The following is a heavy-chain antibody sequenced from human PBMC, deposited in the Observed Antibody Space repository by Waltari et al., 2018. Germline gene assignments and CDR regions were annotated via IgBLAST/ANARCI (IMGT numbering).Heavy chain of an antibody. CDR1: GYTFTDYY. D-gene: IGHD2-15*01. J-gene: IGHJ3*02. V-gene: IGHV1-69-2*01. CDR3: ATAASVVAATFHAFDI. CDR2: VDPEDGET. Sequence: EVQLVQSGAEVKKPGATVKISCKASGYTFTDYYMHWVQPAPGKGLEWMGRVDPEDGETIYAEKFQGRVTITADTSTDTAYMELSSLRSEDMAVYYCATAASVVAATFHAFDIWGQGTMVTVSS.